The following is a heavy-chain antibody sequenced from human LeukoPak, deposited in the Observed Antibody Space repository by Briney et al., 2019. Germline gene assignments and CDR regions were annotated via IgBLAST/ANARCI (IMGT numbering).Heavy chain of an antibody. Sequence: ASVKVSCKASGYTFTSYYMHWVRQAPGQGLEWMGIINPSGGSTSYAQKFQGRVTMTRDESTSTAYMELSSLRSEDTAVYFCARDFHYSGSGSYYNRAFDIWGQGTVVTVSS. J-gene: IGHJ3*02. V-gene: IGHV1-46*01. CDR1: GYTFTSYY. CDR2: INPSGGST. D-gene: IGHD3-10*01. CDR3: ARDFHYSGSGSYYNRAFDI.